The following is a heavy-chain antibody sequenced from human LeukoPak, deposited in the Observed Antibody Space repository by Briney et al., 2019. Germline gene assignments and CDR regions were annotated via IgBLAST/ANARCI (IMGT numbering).Heavy chain of an antibody. D-gene: IGHD3-3*01. CDR3: ARGGSRHDFWSGYYSSWFDP. CDR1: GGSFSGYY. V-gene: IGHV4-34*01. Sequence: SETLSLTCAVYGGSFSGYYWSWIRQPPGKGLEWIGEINHSGSTNYNPSLKSRVTISVDTSKNQFSLKLSSVTAAETAVYYCARGGSRHDFWSGYYSSWFDPWGQGTLVTVSS. J-gene: IGHJ5*02. CDR2: INHSGST.